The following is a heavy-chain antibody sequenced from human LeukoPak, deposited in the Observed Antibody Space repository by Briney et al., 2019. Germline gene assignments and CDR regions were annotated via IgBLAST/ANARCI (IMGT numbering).Heavy chain of an antibody. CDR1: GFTFSSYW. D-gene: IGHD6-19*01. V-gene: IGHV3-74*01. Sequence: HPGGSLRLSCAASGFTFSSYWMHWVRQAPGKGLVWVSRINSDGSSTSYADSVKGRFTISRDNAKNKLYLQMNSLRAEDTAVFYCARAMYTSGWSIDYWGQGTLVTVSS. J-gene: IGHJ4*02. CDR3: ARAMYTSGWSIDY. CDR2: INSDGSST.